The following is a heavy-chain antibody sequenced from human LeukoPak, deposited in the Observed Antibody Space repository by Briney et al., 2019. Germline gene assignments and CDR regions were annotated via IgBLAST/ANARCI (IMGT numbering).Heavy chain of an antibody. CDR2: IYYSGST. CDR1: GGSISSYY. V-gene: IGHV4-59*12. CDR3: ARGRYCSGGSCSTFFDY. Sequence: PSETLSLTCTVSGGSISSYYWSWIRQPPGKGLEWIGYIYYSGSTNYNPSLKSRVTISVDTSKNQFSLKLSSVTAADTAVYYCARGRYCSGGSCSTFFDYWGQGTLVTVSS. D-gene: IGHD2-15*01. J-gene: IGHJ4*02.